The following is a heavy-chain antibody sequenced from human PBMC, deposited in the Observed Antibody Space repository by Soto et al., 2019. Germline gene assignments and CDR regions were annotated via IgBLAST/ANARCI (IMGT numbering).Heavy chain of an antibody. CDR3: ASVLGSRRSGSYPSY. Sequence: EVQLVESGGGLVQPGGSLRLSCAASGFSISDCNMNWVRRAPGKGLEWISYISTNNDAIYYADSVKGRFTISRDNAKNSLYLQMNSLRADDTALYYCASVLGSRRSGSYPSYWGQGTLVTVSS. D-gene: IGHD3-10*01. CDR2: ISTNNDAI. CDR1: GFSISDCN. J-gene: IGHJ4*02. V-gene: IGHV3-48*01.